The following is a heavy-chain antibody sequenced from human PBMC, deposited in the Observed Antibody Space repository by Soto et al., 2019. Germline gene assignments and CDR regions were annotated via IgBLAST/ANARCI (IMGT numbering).Heavy chain of an antibody. D-gene: IGHD3-10*01. Sequence: SVKVSCKAAGGTFSSYAISWVRQAPGQGLEWMGGIIPIFGTANYAQKFQGRVTITADESTSTAYMELSSLRSEDTAVYYCARDYGSGTYRGGWFDPWGQGTLVTVSS. J-gene: IGHJ5*02. CDR2: IIPIFGTA. V-gene: IGHV1-69*13. CDR1: GGTFSSYA. CDR3: ARDYGSGTYRGGWFDP.